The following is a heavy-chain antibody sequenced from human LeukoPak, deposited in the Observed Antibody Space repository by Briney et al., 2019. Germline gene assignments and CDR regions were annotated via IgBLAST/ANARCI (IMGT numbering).Heavy chain of an antibody. Sequence: QASETLSLTCAVYGGSFSGYYWSWIRQPPGKGLEWIGEINHSGSTNYNPSLKSRVTISVDTSKNQFSLKLSSVTAAGTAVYYCARGSFPIVVVVAAKRNYFDYWGQGTLVTVSS. CDR1: GGSFSGYY. CDR2: INHSGST. J-gene: IGHJ4*02. V-gene: IGHV4-34*01. CDR3: ARGSFPIVVVVAAKRNYFDY. D-gene: IGHD2-15*01.